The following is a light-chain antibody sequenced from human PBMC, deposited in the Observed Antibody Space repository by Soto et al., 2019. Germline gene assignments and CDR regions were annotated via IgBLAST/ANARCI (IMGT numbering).Light chain of an antibody. V-gene: IGKV1-39*01. CDR3: QQYGSSIT. CDR1: QSISTS. J-gene: IGKJ4*01. CDR2: AAS. Sequence: DIQMTQSPSSLSASVGDRVTITCRASQSISTSLNWYQQKPGQAPKLLIYAASYLQSGVPSRFSGSGSGTEFTLTISSLQPEDSAVYYCQQYGSSITFGGGTKVEIK.